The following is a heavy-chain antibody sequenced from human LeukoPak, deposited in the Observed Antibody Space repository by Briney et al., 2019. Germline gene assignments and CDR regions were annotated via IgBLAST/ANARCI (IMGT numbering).Heavy chain of an antibody. D-gene: IGHD4-17*01. J-gene: IGHJ4*02. CDR1: GFTISTYG. V-gene: IGHV3-33*01. CDR2: IWHDGSNK. Sequence: GGSLRLSCAASGFTISTYGLHWVRQAPGKGLEWVAVIWHDGSNKYYADSVKGRFTISRDSSKNMLYLQMNSLRAEDTAAYYCARGKTTVTTGELAYWGQGTLVTASS. CDR3: ARGKTTVTTGELAY.